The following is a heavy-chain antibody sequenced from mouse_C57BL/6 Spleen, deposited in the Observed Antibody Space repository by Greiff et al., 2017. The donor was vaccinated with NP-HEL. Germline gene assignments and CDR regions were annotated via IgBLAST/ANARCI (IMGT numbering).Heavy chain of an antibody. Sequence: EVMLVESGEGLVKPGGSLKLSCAASGFTFSSYAMSWVRQTPEKRLEWVAYISSGGDYIYYADTVKGRFTISRDNARNTLYLQMSSRKSEDTARYYCTRGIYYGYYAMDYWGQGTSVTVSS. V-gene: IGHV5-9-1*02. CDR2: ISSGGDYI. J-gene: IGHJ4*01. CDR1: GFTFSSYA. CDR3: TRGIYYGYYAMDY. D-gene: IGHD2-1*01.